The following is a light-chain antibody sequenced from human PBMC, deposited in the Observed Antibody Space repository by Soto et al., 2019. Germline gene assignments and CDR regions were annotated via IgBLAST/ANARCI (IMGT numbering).Light chain of an antibody. J-gene: IGLJ3*02. V-gene: IGLV4-69*01. CDR2: LNSDGSH. Sequence: QAVLTQSPSASASLGASVKLTCTLSSGHSSYAIAWHQQQPEKGPRYLMKLNSDGSHSKGDGIPDRFSGSSSGAERYRTTSSLQSEDEADYYCQTWGTGPWVFGGGTKVTVL. CDR1: SGHSSYA. CDR3: QTWGTGPWV.